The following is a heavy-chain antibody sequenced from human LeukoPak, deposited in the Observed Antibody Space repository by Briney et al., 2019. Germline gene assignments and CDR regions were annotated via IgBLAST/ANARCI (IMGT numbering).Heavy chain of an antibody. D-gene: IGHD5-24*01. CDR1: GGSFSVYY. J-gene: IGHJ5*02. Sequence: SETLSLTCAVYGGSFSVYYWSWIRQPPGKGLEWIGEINHSGSTNYNPSLKSRVTISVDTSKNQFSLKLSSVTAADTAVYYCARGIREMATPTNWFDPWGQGTLVTVSS. CDR2: INHSGST. CDR3: ARGIREMATPTNWFDP. V-gene: IGHV4-34*01.